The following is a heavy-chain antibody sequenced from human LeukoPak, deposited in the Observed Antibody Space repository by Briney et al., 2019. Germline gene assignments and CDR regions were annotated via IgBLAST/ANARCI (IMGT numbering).Heavy chain of an antibody. CDR3: ARVSGSIPRSAFDI. D-gene: IGHD1-26*01. Sequence: GGSLRLSCAASGFTFSSYSMNWVRQAPGKGLEWVSYISSSSSTIYYADSVKGRFTISRDNAKNSLYLQMNSLRAEDTAVYYCARVSGSIPRSAFDIWGQGTMVTVSS. V-gene: IGHV3-48*01. CDR1: GFTFSSYS. CDR2: ISSSSSTI. J-gene: IGHJ3*02.